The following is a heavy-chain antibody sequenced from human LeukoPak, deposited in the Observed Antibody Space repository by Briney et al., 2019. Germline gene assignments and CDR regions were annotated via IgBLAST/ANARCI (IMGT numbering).Heavy chain of an antibody. D-gene: IGHD3-16*01. J-gene: IGHJ4*02. CDR2: IYYTGNT. V-gene: IGHV4-59*08. CDR3: ARRVTGRGTFYFDY. CDR1: DGSISTYY. Sequence: TPSETLSLTCTVSDGSISTYYWTWIRQPPGKELEWIGYIYYTGNTNYNPALKSRVTISLDTSRNQFSLKLNSVTAADTAVYYCARRVTGRGTFYFDYWGQGSLITVSS.